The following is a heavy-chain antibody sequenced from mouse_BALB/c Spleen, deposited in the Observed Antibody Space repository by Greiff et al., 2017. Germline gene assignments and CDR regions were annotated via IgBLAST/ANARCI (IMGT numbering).Heavy chain of an antibody. Sequence: EVQGVESGGGLVQPGGSLKLSCAASGFTFSSYGMSWVRQTPDKRLELVATINSNGGSTYYPDSVKGRFTISRDNAKNTLYLQMSSLKSEDTAMYYCARQYYRCFDYWGQGTTLTVSS. V-gene: IGHV5-6-3*01. D-gene: IGHD2-14*01. J-gene: IGHJ2*01. CDR2: INSNGGST. CDR1: GFTFSSYG. CDR3: ARQYYRCFDY.